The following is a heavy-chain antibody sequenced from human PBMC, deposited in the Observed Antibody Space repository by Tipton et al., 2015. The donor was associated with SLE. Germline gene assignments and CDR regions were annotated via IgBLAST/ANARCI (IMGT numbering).Heavy chain of an antibody. V-gene: IGHV4-4*07. D-gene: IGHD4-11*01. CDR3: AREFLNPVTTVHYYFDL. CDR1: GGSISSYY. J-gene: IGHJ2*01. CDR2: IYTNENT. Sequence: TLSLTCTVSGGSISSYYWSWIRQPAGGGLEWIGRIYTNENTNYNPSLKSRVTMPVDTSKNHFSLKLISVTAADTAVYYCAREFLNPVTTVHYYFDLWGRGTLVTVSS.